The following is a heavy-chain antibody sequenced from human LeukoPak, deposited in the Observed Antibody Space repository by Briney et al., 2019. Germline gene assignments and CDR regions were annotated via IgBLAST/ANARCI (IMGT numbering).Heavy chain of an antibody. CDR1: GFAFSSYA. D-gene: IGHD2-15*01. V-gene: IGHV3-30-3*01. Sequence: GGSLRLSCAASGFAFSSYAMHWVRQAPGKGLEWVAVISYDGSNKYYADSVKGRFTISRDNSKNTLYLQMNSLRVEDTAVYYCAREVVALDYWGQGTLVTVSS. CDR2: ISYDGSNK. J-gene: IGHJ4*02. CDR3: AREVVALDY.